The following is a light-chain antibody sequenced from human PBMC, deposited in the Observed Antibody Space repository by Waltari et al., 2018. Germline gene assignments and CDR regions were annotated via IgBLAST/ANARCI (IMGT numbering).Light chain of an antibody. J-gene: IGLJ3*02. Sequence: QSALTQPPSASGSPGPSVPISCTGTSSDVGGYNSVSWYQQHPGKAPKLMIYEVSKRPSGVPDRFSGSKSGNTASLTVSGLQAEDEADYYCSSYAGSNKGVFGGGTKLTVL. CDR2: EVS. CDR3: SSYAGSNKGV. CDR1: SSDVGGYNS. V-gene: IGLV2-8*01.